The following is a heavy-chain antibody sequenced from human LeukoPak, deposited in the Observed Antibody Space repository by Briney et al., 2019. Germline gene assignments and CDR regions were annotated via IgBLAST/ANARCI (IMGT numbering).Heavy chain of an antibody. J-gene: IGHJ4*02. CDR2: INSDGSST. V-gene: IGHV3-74*01. CDR1: GFTFSSHW. CDR3: ARGPPYGSGSYYPGDY. D-gene: IGHD3-10*01. Sequence: GGSLRLSXAASGFTFSSHWMHWVRQAPGKGLVWVSRINSDGSSTSYADSVKGRFTISRDNAKNTLYLQMNSLRAEDTAVYYCARGPPYGSGSYYPGDYWGRGTLVTVSS.